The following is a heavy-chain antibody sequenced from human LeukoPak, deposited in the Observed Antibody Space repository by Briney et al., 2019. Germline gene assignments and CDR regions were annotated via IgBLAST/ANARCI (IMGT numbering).Heavy chain of an antibody. Sequence: GGSLRLSCAASGFTFSGYAMSCVRQAPGKGLEWVSAISGSGGSTYYADSVRGRFTISRDNSKNTLYLQMNSLRAEDTAVYYCAKGPMVRGVIDYWGQGTLVTVSS. CDR1: GFTFSGYA. D-gene: IGHD3-10*01. V-gene: IGHV3-23*01. J-gene: IGHJ4*02. CDR3: AKGPMVRGVIDY. CDR2: ISGSGGST.